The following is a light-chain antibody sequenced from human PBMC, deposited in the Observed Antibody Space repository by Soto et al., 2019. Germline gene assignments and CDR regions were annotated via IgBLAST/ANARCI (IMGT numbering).Light chain of an antibody. V-gene: IGKV1-12*01. CDR1: QGVSSW. CDR3: QQANSLPLT. J-gene: IGKJ5*01. CDR2: ATT. Sequence: DLQLTQSPSSVSASVGDRVTITCRASQGVSSWLAWYQQKPGKAPKLLIYATTTLQSGVPSRFSGGGSGTDFTLTISSLQPEDFATYYCQQANSLPLTFGQGTRLEIK.